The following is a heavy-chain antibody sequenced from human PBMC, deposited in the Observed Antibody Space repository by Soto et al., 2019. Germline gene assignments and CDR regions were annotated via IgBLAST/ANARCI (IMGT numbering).Heavy chain of an antibody. J-gene: IGHJ5*02. V-gene: IGHV4-4*07. CDR2: VYSTGTT. CDR3: ARDEYYDSNTWFEH. D-gene: IGHD3-22*01. Sequence: PSETLSLTCTVSGGSIRNYYWSWIRQPAGKGLEWIGRVYSTGTTNYNPSLRSRVAMSVDTSKNQLSLRLDSVTAADTATYFCARDEYYDSNTWFEHWGLGTLVTGSS. CDR1: GGSIRNYY.